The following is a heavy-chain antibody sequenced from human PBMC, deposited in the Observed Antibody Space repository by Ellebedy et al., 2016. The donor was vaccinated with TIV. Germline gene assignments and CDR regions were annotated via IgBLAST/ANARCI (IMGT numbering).Heavy chain of an antibody. D-gene: IGHD1-7*01. CDR3: ARTALTGTTVRWFAP. V-gene: IGHV5-51*01. CDR1: GYPFINYW. Sequence: GESLKISCTGSGYPFINYWIGWVRQMPGKGLEWMGIISPADSDTRYSPSFQGQVTISVDKSINTASLQWSSLKASDSAMYYCARTALTGTTVRWFAPWGQGTLVTVSS. J-gene: IGHJ5*02. CDR2: ISPADSDT.